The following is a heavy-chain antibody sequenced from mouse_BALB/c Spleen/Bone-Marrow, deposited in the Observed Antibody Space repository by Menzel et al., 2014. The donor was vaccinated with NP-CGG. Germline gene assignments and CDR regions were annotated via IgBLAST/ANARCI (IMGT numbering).Heavy chain of an antibody. V-gene: IGHV4-1*02. D-gene: IGHD1-1*01. Sequence: EVKLMESGGGLVQPGGSLKLSCAASGFDFSRYWMSWVRQAPGKGLEWTGEINPDSRTINYSPSLKDKFIISRDNAKNTLYLRLNKVRSEDTALYYCARPDYYGYLNYWGQGTTLTVSS. CDR1: GFDFSRYW. J-gene: IGHJ2*01. CDR2: INPDSRTI. CDR3: ARPDYYGYLNY.